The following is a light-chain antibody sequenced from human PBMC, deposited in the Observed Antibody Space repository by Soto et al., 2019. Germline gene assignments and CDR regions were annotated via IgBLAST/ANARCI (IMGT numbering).Light chain of an antibody. V-gene: IGLV2-14*01. J-gene: IGLJ3*02. Sequence: QSVLTQPASVSGSPGQSITISCTAASSDVGGYNYVSWYQQYPGKAPQLMISDVTNRPSGVSNRFSGSKSGNTASLTISGLQAEDEADYYCSSYTSSSTLVLGGGTKVTVL. CDR1: SSDVGGYNY. CDR3: SSYTSSSTLV. CDR2: DVT.